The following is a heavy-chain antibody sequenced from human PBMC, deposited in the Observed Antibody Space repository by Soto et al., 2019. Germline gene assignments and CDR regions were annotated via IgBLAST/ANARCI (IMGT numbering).Heavy chain of an antibody. V-gene: IGHV6-1*01. D-gene: IGHD3-10*01. J-gene: IGHJ5*02. CDR2: TYYRSRFFS. CDR3: VRDRYSSSGWFDP. Sequence: PSQTLSLTCAISGDSVSGYSATWNWIRQSPSGGLEWLGRTYYRSRFFSDYAESAKSRIIINPDTSKNQFSLQLKSVTPEDTAVYYCVRDRYSSSGWFDPWGQGTPVTVSS. CDR1: GDSVSGYSAT.